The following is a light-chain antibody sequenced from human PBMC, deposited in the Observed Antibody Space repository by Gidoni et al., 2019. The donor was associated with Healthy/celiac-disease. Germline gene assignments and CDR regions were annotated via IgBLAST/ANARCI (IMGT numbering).Light chain of an antibody. CDR1: QSVLYSSNNKNY. CDR2: WAS. V-gene: IGKV4-1*01. J-gene: IGKJ5*01. CDR3: QQYYSTPHT. Sequence: DIVMTQSPDSQAVSLGERATINCKSSQSVLYSSNNKNYLAWYQQKPGQPPKLLIYWASTRESGVPDRFSGSGSGTDFTLTISSLQAEDVAVYYCQQYYSTPHTFGQXTRLEIK.